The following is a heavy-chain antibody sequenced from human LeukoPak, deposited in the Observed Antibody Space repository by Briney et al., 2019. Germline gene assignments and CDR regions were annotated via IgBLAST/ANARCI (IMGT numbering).Heavy chain of an antibody. CDR2: MNPNSGNT. Sequence: ASVKVSCKASGYTFTSYDINWVRQATGQGLEWMGWMNPNSGNTGYAQKFQGRVTITRNTSISTAYMELSSLRSEDTAVYYCAREPYDFWSGYQRYYMDVWGKGTTVTVSS. D-gene: IGHD3-3*01. CDR3: AREPYDFWSGYQRYYMDV. J-gene: IGHJ6*03. CDR1: GYTFTSYD. V-gene: IGHV1-8*03.